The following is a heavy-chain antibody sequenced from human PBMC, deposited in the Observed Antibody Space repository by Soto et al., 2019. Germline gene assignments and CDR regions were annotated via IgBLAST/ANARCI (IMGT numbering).Heavy chain of an antibody. CDR3: TSSRRWIVATRLHYFDY. CDR2: INHSGST. J-gene: IGHJ4*02. V-gene: IGHV4-34*01. D-gene: IGHD5-12*01. CDR1: GGSFSGYY. Sequence: PSETLSLTCAVYGGSFSGYYWSWIRQPPGKGLEWIGEINHSGSTNYNPSLKSRVTISVDTSKNQFSLKLSSVTAGDTAVYYCTSSRRWIVATRLHYFDYWGQGTLVTVSS.